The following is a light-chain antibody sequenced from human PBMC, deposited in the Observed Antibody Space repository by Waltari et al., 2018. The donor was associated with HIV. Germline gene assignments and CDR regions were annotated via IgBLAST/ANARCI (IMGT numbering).Light chain of an antibody. CDR1: VLAKQY. CDR3: QSSDDSRPWI. V-gene: IGLV3-25*03. CDR2: KDT. Sequence: YELTQPPSMSVSPGQTAKITCSGDVLAKQYAYWYQQKPGQAHVLVMSKDTERPSEIPERFSGSSSGTTVTLTISGVQAEDEADYHCQSSDDSRPWIFGGGTKMTVL. J-gene: IGLJ2*01.